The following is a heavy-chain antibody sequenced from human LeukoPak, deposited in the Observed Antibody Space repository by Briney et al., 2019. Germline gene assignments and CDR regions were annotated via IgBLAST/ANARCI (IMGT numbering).Heavy chain of an antibody. CDR2: IIPILGIA. D-gene: IGHD2-15*01. V-gene: IGHV1-69*04. Sequence: SVKVSCKASGGTFSSYAISWVRQAPGQGLEWMGRIIPILGIANYAQKFQGRVTITADKSTSTAYMELSSLRSEDTAVYYCAGTQLGYCSGGSCLDYWGQGTLVTVSS. J-gene: IGHJ4*02. CDR3: AGTQLGYCSGGSCLDY. CDR1: GGTFSSYA.